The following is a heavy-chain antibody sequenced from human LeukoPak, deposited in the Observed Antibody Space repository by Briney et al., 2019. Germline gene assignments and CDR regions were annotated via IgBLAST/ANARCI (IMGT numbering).Heavy chain of an antibody. CDR1: GYTFTGYY. Sequence: ASVKVSCKASGYTFTGYYMHWVRQAPGQGLEWMGWINPNSGGTNYAQKFQGRVTMTRDTSISTAYMELSRLRSDDTAVYYCARLDDGSGSYKSGYYYMDVWGKGTAVTISS. CDR2: INPNSGGT. D-gene: IGHD3-10*01. V-gene: IGHV1-2*02. CDR3: ARLDDGSGSYKSGYYYMDV. J-gene: IGHJ6*03.